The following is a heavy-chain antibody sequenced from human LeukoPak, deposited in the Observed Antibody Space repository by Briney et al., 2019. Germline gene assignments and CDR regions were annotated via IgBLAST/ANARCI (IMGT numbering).Heavy chain of an antibody. CDR1: GGSISSYY. D-gene: IGHD3-10*01. Sequence: SETLSLTCTVSGGSISSYYWSWIRQPPGKGLEWIGYIYYSGSTNYNPSLKSRVTISVDTSKNQFSLKLSSVNAADTAVYYCARSGPGTVYYYYYGMDVWGQGTTVTVSS. J-gene: IGHJ6*02. V-gene: IGHV4-59*01. CDR2: IYYSGST. CDR3: ARSGPGTVYYYYYGMDV.